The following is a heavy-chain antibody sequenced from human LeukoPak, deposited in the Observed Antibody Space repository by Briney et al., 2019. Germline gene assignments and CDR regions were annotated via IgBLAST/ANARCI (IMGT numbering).Heavy chain of an antibody. CDR2: IHHSGST. CDR1: GYSISSGYY. Sequence: ASETLSLTCIVSGYSISSGYYWGWIRQPPGKGLEWIGNIHHSGSTYYNPSLKSRVTISVDTSKNQLSLKLSSVTAADTAVYYCARRSSRQWFDPWGQGTLVTVSS. J-gene: IGHJ5*02. D-gene: IGHD6-13*01. CDR3: ARRSSRQWFDP. V-gene: IGHV4-38-2*02.